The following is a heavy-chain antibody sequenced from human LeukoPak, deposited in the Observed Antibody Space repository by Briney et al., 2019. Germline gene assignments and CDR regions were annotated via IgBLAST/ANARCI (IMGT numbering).Heavy chain of an antibody. CDR1: GGSISSYY. CDR2: IYYSGST. J-gene: IGHJ4*02. D-gene: IGHD5-18*01. Sequence: SETLSLTCTVSGGSISSYYWSWIRQPPGKGLEWVGYIYYSGSTNYNPSLKSRVTISVDTSKNQFSLKLSSVTAADTAVYYCARVDTAMVDYWGQGTLVTVSS. V-gene: IGHV4-59*01. CDR3: ARVDTAMVDY.